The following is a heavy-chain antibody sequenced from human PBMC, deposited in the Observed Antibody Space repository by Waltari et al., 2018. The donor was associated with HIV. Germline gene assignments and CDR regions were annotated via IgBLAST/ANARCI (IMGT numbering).Heavy chain of an antibody. V-gene: IGHV6-1*01. CDR2: TYYRSKWYN. D-gene: IGHD3-22*01. CDR3: ARDRPNYYDSSYYAFDI. CDR1: RASVSTTSAA. J-gene: IGHJ3*02. Sequence: QVQLQQSGPGLVKPSHTPSLTCATPRASVSTTSAAWNWTSQSPSRGLEWLGRTYYRSKWYNDYAVSVKSRITINPDTSKNQFSLQLNSVTPEDTAVYYCARDRPNYYDSSYYAFDIWGQGTMVTVSS.